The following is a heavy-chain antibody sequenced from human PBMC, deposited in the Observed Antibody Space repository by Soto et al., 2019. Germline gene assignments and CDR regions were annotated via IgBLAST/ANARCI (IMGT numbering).Heavy chain of an antibody. V-gene: IGHV4-30-2*01. CDR2: SYHSGST. Sequence: PSETLSLTCAVSGGSISSGGYSWSWIRQPPGKGLEWIGYSYHSGSTYYNPSLKGRVTISVDRSKNQFSLKLSSVTAADTAVYYCATRAGGFDYWGQGTLVTVSS. J-gene: IGHJ4*02. D-gene: IGHD2-15*01. CDR1: GGSISSGGYS. CDR3: ATRAGGFDY.